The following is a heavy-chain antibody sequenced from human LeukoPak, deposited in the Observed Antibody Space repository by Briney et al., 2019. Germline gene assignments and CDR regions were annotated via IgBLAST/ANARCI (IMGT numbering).Heavy chain of an antibody. Sequence: SETLSLTCAVYGGSFSGYYRSWIRQPPGKGLEWIGEINHSGSTNYNPSLKSRVTISVDTSKNQFSLKLSSVTAADTAVYYCARDLPYYYDSSQWFDPWGQGTLVTVSS. V-gene: IGHV4-34*01. CDR2: INHSGST. CDR3: ARDLPYYYDSSQWFDP. CDR1: GGSFSGYY. J-gene: IGHJ5*02. D-gene: IGHD3-22*01.